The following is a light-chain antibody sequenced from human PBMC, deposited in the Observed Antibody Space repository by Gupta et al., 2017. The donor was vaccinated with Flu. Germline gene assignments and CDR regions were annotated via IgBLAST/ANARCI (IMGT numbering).Light chain of an antibody. Sequence: SYVLTQPPSVSVAPGQTATITCGRDNIGSSSVHWYQQKPGQAPVVVVYDNNDRPSGIPERFSGSNSGNPATLTISRVEAGDEADYYCQVGDSTSDSYVFGTGTKVTVL. CDR2: DNN. CDR3: QVGDSTSDSYV. J-gene: IGLJ1*01. V-gene: IGLV3-21*02. CDR1: NIGSSS.